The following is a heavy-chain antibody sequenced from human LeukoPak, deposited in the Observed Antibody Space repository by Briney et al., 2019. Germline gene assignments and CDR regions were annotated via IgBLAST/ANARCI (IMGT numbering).Heavy chain of an antibody. V-gene: IGHV3-49*03. CDR2: IRSKAYGGTT. CDR1: GFTFSSYS. Sequence: PGGSLRLSCAASGFTFSSYSMNWFRQAPGKGLEWVGFIRSKAYGGTTEYAASVKGRFTISRDDSKSIAYLQMNSLKTEDTAVYYCTRGLWFGSTWGQGTLVTVSS. D-gene: IGHD3-10*01. CDR3: TRGLWFGST. J-gene: IGHJ5*02.